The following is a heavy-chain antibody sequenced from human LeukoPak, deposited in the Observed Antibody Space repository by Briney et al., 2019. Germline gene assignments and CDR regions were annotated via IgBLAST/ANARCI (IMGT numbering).Heavy chain of an antibody. V-gene: IGHV4-30-4*01. CDR3: AGAGDFDS. D-gene: IGHD3-10*01. CDR2: IYFDGST. CDR1: GGSIYSGDYY. Sequence: SQTLSLTCTVSGGSIYSGDYYWNWIRQPPGKGLEWIGYIYFDGSTYYNPSLKSRVSISMDTSKNQFSLKLSSVTAADTAVYFCAGAGDFDSWGQGTLVTVSS. J-gene: IGHJ4*02.